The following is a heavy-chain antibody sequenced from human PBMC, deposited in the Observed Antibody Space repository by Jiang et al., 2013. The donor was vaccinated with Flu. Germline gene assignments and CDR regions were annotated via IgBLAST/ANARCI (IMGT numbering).Heavy chain of an antibody. CDR2: INHSGST. Sequence: LLKPSETLSLTCAVYGGSFSGYYWSWIRQPPGKGLEWIGEINHSGSTNYNPSLKSRVTISVDTSKNQFSLKLSSVTAADTAVYYCARGPKNSGYSWYYYGMDVWGKGTTVTVSS. CDR3: ARGPKNSGYSWYYYGMDV. D-gene: IGHD5-12*01. J-gene: IGHJ6*04. V-gene: IGHV4-34*01. CDR1: GGSFSGYY.